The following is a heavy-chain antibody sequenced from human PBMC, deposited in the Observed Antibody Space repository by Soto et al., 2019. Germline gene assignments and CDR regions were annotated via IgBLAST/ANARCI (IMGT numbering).Heavy chain of an antibody. CDR1: GGSISSGDYY. D-gene: IGHD6-13*01. Sequence: SETLSLTCTVSGGSISSGDYYWSWIRQPPGKGLEWIGYIYYSGSTYYNPSLKSRVTISVDTSKYQFSLKLSSVTAADTAVYYCARASIAELTLDYWGQGTLVTVSS. CDR3: ARASIAELTLDY. CDR2: IYYSGST. J-gene: IGHJ4*02. V-gene: IGHV4-30-4*01.